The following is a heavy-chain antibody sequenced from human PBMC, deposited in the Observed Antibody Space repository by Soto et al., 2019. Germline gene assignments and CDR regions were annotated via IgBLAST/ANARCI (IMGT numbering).Heavy chain of an antibody. D-gene: IGHD3-22*01. CDR2: IWYDGSNK. CDR3: ARDFSGYYDSSGPSRDY. CDR1: GFTFSSYG. V-gene: IGHV3-33*01. Sequence: SLRLSCAASGFTFSSYGMHWVRQAPGKGLEWVAVIWYDGSNKYYADSVKGRFTISRDNSKNTLYLQMNSLRAEDTAVYYCARDFSGYYDSSGPSRDYWGQGTLVTVSS. J-gene: IGHJ4*02.